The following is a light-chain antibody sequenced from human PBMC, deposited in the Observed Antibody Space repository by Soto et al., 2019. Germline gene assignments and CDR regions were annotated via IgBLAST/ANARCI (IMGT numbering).Light chain of an antibody. CDR1: SSNIGNNL. CDR3: GTWDNSLSAHV. V-gene: IGLV1-51*02. J-gene: IGLJ1*01. Sequence: QSVLTQPPSVFAAPGQRVTISCSGTSSNIGNNLVSWYQQLPETAPKLLICENDKRLSGIPDRFSGSKSGTSATLVITGLQTGDEADYYCGTWDNSLSAHVFGTGTKVTVL. CDR2: END.